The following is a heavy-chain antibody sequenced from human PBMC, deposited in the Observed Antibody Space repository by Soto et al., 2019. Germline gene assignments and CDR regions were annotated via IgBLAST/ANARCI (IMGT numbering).Heavy chain of an antibody. J-gene: IGHJ3*02. V-gene: IGHV3-23*01. CDR2: ISGSGGST. CDR3: AKLTLLNYYGSASPFDI. D-gene: IGHD3-10*01. CDR1: GFTFSSYA. Sequence: PGGSLRLSCAASGFTFSSYAMSWVRQAPGKGLEWVSAISGSGGSTYYADSVKGRFTISRDNSKNTLYLQMNSLRAEDTAVYYCAKLTLLNYYGSASPFDIWGQGTMVTVSS.